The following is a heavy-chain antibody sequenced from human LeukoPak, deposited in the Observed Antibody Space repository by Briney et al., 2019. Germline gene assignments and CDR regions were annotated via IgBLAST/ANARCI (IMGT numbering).Heavy chain of an antibody. V-gene: IGHV4-59*01. J-gene: IGHJ4*02. Sequence: SETLSLTCTVSGGSISRYYWSWIRQPPGKGLEWIGYIYYSGSTNYNPSLKSRVTISVDTSKNQFSLKLSSVTAADTAVYYCAGVRDGYNWFDYWGQGTLVTVSS. CDR1: GGSISRYY. D-gene: IGHD5-24*01. CDR3: AGVRDGYNWFDY. CDR2: IYYSGST.